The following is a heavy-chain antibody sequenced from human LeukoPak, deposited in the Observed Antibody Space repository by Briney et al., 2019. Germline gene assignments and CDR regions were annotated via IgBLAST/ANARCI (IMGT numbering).Heavy chain of an antibody. J-gene: IGHJ4*02. CDR2: INPNSGGT. CDR3: ARGPIMIVVVSTLPDY. Sequence: ASVKVSCKASGYTFTGYYMHWVRQAPGQGLEWMGRINPNSGGTNYAQKFQGRVTMTRDTSISTAYMELSRLRSDDTAVYYCARGPIMIVVVSTLPDYWGQGTLVTVSS. CDR1: GYTFTGYY. D-gene: IGHD3-22*01. V-gene: IGHV1-2*06.